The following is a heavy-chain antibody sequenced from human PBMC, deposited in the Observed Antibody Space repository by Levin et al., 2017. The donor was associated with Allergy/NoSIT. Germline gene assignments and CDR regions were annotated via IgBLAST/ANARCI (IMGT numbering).Heavy chain of an antibody. CDR1: GYTFTSYY. D-gene: IGHD3-3*01. CDR2: INPSGGST. Sequence: GASVKVSCKASGYTFTSYYMHWVRQAPGQGLEWMGIINPSGGSTSYAQKFQGRVTMTRDTSTSTVYMELSSLRSEDTAVYYCARGGLPFGVVYYFDYWGQGTLVTVSS. CDR3: ARGGLPFGVVYYFDY. V-gene: IGHV1-46*01. J-gene: IGHJ4*02.